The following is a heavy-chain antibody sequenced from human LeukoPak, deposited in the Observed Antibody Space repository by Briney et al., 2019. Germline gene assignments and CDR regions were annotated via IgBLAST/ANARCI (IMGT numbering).Heavy chain of an antibody. CDR1: GGSISSYY. CDR2: IYTSGST. D-gene: IGHD3-22*01. V-gene: IGHV4-4*07. Sequence: SETLSLTCTVSGGSISSYYWSWIRQPAGKGLEWIGRIYTSGSTNYNPSLKSRVTMSVDTSKNQFSLKLSSVTAADTAVYYCARVKRDASSGYYPIDYWGQGTLVTVSS. CDR3: ARVKRDASSGYYPIDY. J-gene: IGHJ4*02.